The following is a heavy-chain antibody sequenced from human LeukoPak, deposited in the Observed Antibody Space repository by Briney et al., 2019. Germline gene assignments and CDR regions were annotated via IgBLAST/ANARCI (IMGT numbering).Heavy chain of an antibody. Sequence: LSGGSLRLSCAASGFTVSSNYMSWVRQAPGKGLEWDSVIYSGGSTYYADSVKGRFTISRDNSKNTLYLQMNSLRAEDTVVYYCARDQWYYDILTGPKRILDWGQGTLVTVSS. D-gene: IGHD3-9*01. J-gene: IGHJ4*02. V-gene: IGHV3-66*01. CDR1: GFTVSSNY. CDR2: IYSGGST. CDR3: ARDQWYYDILTGPKRILD.